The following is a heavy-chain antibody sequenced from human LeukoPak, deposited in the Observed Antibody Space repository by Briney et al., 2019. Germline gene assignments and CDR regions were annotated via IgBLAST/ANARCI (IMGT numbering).Heavy chain of an antibody. CDR1: GYTFTSYG. D-gene: IGHD6-13*01. J-gene: IGHJ2*01. V-gene: IGHV1-18*04. CDR2: SSTYNGNT. Sequence: GASVKVSCKASGYTFTSYGISWVRQAPGQGLEWMGWSSTYNGNTNYAQKFQGRVTMTTDTSTSTAYMELRSLRSDDTAIYYCAREGYSSIWYPRRYFDLWGRGTLVTVSS. CDR3: AREGYSSIWYPRRYFDL.